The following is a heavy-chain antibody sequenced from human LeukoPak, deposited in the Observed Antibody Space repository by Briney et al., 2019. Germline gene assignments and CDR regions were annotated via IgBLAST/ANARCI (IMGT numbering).Heavy chain of an antibody. V-gene: IGHV3-33*01. CDR3: ARDWEPGSTWFFDY. CDR2: IWYDGSNK. D-gene: IGHD6-13*01. J-gene: IGHJ4*02. Sequence: GRSLRLSCSAPGFTFSSYVMHWGPQAPGKGLEWVAVIWYDGSNKYYADSVKGRFTISIDNSKNTLYLQMNSLRAEDTAVYYCARDWEPGSTWFFDYWGQGTLVTVSS. CDR1: GFTFSSYV.